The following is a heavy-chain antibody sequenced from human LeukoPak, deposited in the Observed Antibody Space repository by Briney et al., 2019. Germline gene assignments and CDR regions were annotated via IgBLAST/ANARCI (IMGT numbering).Heavy chain of an antibody. V-gene: IGHV1-18*01. CDR1: GYTFTSYG. Sequence: ASVKVSCKASGYTFTSYGISWVRQAPGQGLEWMGWISAYNGNTNYAQKLQGRVTMTTDTSTSTAYMELRSLRSDDTAVYYCARDRIDGYNSRSWYFDLWGRGTLVTVSS. D-gene: IGHD5-24*01. J-gene: IGHJ2*01. CDR3: ARDRIDGYNSRSWYFDL. CDR2: ISAYNGNT.